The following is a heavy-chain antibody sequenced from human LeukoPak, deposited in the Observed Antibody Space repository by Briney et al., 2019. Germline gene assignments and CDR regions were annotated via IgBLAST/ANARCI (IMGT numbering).Heavy chain of an antibody. D-gene: IGHD2-8*01. Sequence: ASVKVSCKASGYTFTSYGISWVRQAPGQGLEWMGWISAYNGNTNYPQKLQGRVTMTTDTSTSTAYMELRSLGSDDTAVYYCARGKLMVYAIQNDYYYYMDVWGKGTTVTVSS. V-gene: IGHV1-18*01. CDR1: GYTFTSYG. CDR2: ISAYNGNT. J-gene: IGHJ6*03. CDR3: ARGKLMVYAIQNDYYYYMDV.